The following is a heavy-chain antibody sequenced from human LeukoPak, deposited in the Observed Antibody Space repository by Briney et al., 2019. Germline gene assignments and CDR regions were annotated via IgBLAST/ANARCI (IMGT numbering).Heavy chain of an antibody. J-gene: IGHJ3*01. CDR3: ARAAAGGDDPFDV. D-gene: IGHD6-25*01. Sequence: ASVKVSCKASAYTFKNYDINWGRQAPGQGVGWVSGMDPNNDNAGSAQKFQVRVTMTRGTSINTAYMELPGLRSDDTGVYYCARAAAGGDDPFDVWGQGSLIIVSS. CDR1: AYTFKNYD. CDR2: MDPNNDNA. V-gene: IGHV1-8*01.